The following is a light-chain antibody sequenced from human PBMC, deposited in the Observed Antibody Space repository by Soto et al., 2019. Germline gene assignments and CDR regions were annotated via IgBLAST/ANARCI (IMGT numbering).Light chain of an antibody. CDR1: QSVSNNY. J-gene: IGKJ1*01. V-gene: IGKV3-20*01. CDR3: QQNSSSGT. Sequence: EMVMTQSPGTLSLSPGERATLSCRASQSVSNNYLAWYQQKPGQAPRLLLYGASTRATGIPDRFSGSGSGTDFTLTISRLEPEDFAVYYCQQNSSSGTFGQETKVDIK. CDR2: GAS.